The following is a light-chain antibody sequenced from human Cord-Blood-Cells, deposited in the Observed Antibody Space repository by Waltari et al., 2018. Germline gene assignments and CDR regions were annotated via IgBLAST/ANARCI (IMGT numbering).Light chain of an antibody. CDR3: SSYAGSNNYV. CDR2: EVS. J-gene: IGLJ1*01. Sequence: QSALTHPPSASGSHGPSVTISCTGPCSHVDGYTLVSLYQPHPGKAPNLMIYEVSKRPSGVPDRFSGSKSGNTASLTVSGLQAEDEADYYCSSYAGSNNYVFGTGTKVTVL. CDR1: CSHVDGYTL. V-gene: IGLV2-8*01.